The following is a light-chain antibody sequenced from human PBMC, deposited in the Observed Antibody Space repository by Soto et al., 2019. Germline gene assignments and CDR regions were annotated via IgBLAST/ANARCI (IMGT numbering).Light chain of an antibody. CDR1: QSVFYSSNNKNY. Sequence: DIVMTQSPDSLAVSLGERATINCKSSQSVFYSSNNKNYLAWYQQKPGQPPKLLIYWASTRESGVPDRFSGSGSGTDFTLTISSLQAEDVAVYSCQQHYSTPPTFGGGTKVQIK. CDR2: WAS. V-gene: IGKV4-1*01. J-gene: IGKJ4*01. CDR3: QQHYSTPPT.